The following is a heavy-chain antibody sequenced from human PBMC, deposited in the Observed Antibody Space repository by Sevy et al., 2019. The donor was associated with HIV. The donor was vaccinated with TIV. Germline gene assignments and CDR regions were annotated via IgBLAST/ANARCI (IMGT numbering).Heavy chain of an antibody. CDR3: ARVTPYSGYELFDY. Sequence: SETLSLTCTVSGGSVSSGSYYWSWIRQPPGKGLEWIGYIYYSGSTNYNPSLKSRVTISVDTSKNQFSLELSSVTAADTAVYYCARVTPYSGYELFDYWGQGTLVTVSS. J-gene: IGHJ4*02. V-gene: IGHV4-61*01. D-gene: IGHD5-12*01. CDR1: GGSVSSGSYY. CDR2: IYYSGST.